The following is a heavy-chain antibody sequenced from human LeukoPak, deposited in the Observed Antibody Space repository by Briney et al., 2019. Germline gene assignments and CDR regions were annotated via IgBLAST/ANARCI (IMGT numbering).Heavy chain of an antibody. Sequence: GSLRLSCAASGFIFSIFDMNWVRQAPGKGLEWVSFISGGGSTIYYADSVKGRFTISRDNAKNSLYLQMNSLRAEDTAVYYCASSGDSGYDYDKAFDIWGQGTMVTVSS. V-gene: IGHV3-48*01. CDR3: ASSGDSGYDYDKAFDI. CDR2: ISGGGSTI. J-gene: IGHJ3*02. D-gene: IGHD5-12*01. CDR1: GFIFSIFD.